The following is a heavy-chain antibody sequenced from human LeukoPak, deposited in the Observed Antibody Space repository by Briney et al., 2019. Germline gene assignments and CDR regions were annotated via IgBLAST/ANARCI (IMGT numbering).Heavy chain of an antibody. CDR1: GGSISSGGYY. CDR3: ARAQLEGSYYYESSVYYVYY. CDR2: IYYSGGT. V-gene: IGHV4-31*03. Sequence: SETLSLTCTVSGGSISSGGYYWSWIRQHPGKGLEWIGYIYYSGGTYYNPSLKSRVTISVDTSKNQFSLKLSSVTAADTAVYYCARAQLEGSYYYESSVYYVYYWGQGSLVTVAS. D-gene: IGHD3-22*01. J-gene: IGHJ4*02.